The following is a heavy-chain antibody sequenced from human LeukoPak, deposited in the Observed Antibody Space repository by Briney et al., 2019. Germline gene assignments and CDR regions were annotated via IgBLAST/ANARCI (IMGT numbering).Heavy chain of an antibody. V-gene: IGHV4-59*02. CDR3: ARGTLAYYFES. CDR2: VYYTESA. J-gene: IGHJ4*02. Sequence: SETLSLTCTVSGGSVTTHYWSWIRNSPGKGLEWIGYVYYTESANYNPSLKSRATISVDTSRNQFSLQLSYVTAADTAVYYCARGTLAYYFESWGQGTLVTVSS. D-gene: IGHD3-3*02. CDR1: GGSVTTHY.